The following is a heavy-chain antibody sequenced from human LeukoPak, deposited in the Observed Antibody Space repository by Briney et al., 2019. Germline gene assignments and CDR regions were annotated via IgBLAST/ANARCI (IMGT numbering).Heavy chain of an antibody. Sequence: PGGSLRLSCAGSGFIFSSYAMSWVRQAPGKGLEWVSAISGSGGSTYYADSVKGRFTISRDNSKNTLYLQMNSLRAEDTAVYHCAKDHSSRYCSSTSCAYFDSWGQGTLVTVSS. CDR3: AKDHSSRYCSSTSCAYFDS. CDR2: ISGSGGST. CDR1: GFIFSSYA. V-gene: IGHV3-23*01. J-gene: IGHJ4*02. D-gene: IGHD2-2*01.